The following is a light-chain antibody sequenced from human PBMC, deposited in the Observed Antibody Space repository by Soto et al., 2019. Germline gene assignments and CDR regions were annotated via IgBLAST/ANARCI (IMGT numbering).Light chain of an antibody. Sequence: EIVLTQSPAPLSLPPGERATLSCRASQSISSYLAWYQQKPGQAPRLLIYDASNSATGIPGRFSGSGSGTDFTLTISSLEPEDFAVYYCQQRSNWPWTFGQGTNVEIK. V-gene: IGKV3-11*01. CDR2: DAS. CDR3: QQRSNWPWT. J-gene: IGKJ1*01. CDR1: QSISSY.